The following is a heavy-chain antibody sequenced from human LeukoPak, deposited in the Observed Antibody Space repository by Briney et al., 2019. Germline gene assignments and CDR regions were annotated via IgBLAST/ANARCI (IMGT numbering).Heavy chain of an antibody. J-gene: IGHJ5*02. CDR3: ARETYSRTHNWFDP. D-gene: IGHD6-13*01. V-gene: IGHV4-30-4*01. CDR2: IYYSGST. CDR1: GGSISSGDYY. Sequence: PSQTLSLTCTVSGGSISSGDYYWSWIRQPPGKGLEWIGYIYYSGSTYYNPSLKSRVTISVDTSKNQFSLKLSSVTAADTAVYYCARETYSRTHNWFDPWGQGTLVTVSS.